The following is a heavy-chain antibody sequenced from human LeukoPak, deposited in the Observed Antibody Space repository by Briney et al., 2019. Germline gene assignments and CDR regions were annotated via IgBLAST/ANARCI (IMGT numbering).Heavy chain of an antibody. V-gene: IGHV3-74*01. CDR2: INTDGSST. Sequence: GGSLRLSCAAASGFTFSTYWMHWVRQAPGKGLVWVSRINTDGSSTSYADSVRGRFTISRDNAKNSLYLQMNSLRAEDTAVYYCARDYPFCGGDCDAFDIWGQGTMVTVSS. CDR1: GFTFSTYW. CDR3: ARDYPFCGGDCDAFDI. J-gene: IGHJ3*02. D-gene: IGHD2-21*02.